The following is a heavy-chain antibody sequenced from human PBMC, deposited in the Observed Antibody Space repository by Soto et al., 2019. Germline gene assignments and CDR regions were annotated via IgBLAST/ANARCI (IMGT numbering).Heavy chain of an antibody. CDR2: ISAYNGNT. Sequence: GASVKVSCKASGYTFTSYGISWVRQAPGQGLEWMGWISAYNGNTNYAQKLQGRVTMTTDTSTSTAYMELRSLRSDDTAVYYCATFGNYYDSSGYYGYWGQGTLVTVSS. CDR3: ATFGNYYDSSGYYGY. D-gene: IGHD3-22*01. V-gene: IGHV1-18*04. J-gene: IGHJ4*02. CDR1: GYTFTSYG.